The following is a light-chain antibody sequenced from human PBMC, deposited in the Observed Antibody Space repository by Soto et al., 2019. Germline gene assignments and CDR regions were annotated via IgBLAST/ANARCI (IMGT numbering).Light chain of an antibody. Sequence: EIVLTQSPGTLSLTPGERATLSCRASQSVRNNYLAWYQQHPGQAPSLLIDGASNRATGIPDRFSGSGSGTDFTLTISRLEPEDFAVYYCQQYGSSGTFGQGTKVDIK. CDR1: QSVRNNY. J-gene: IGKJ1*01. CDR2: GAS. V-gene: IGKV3-20*01. CDR3: QQYGSSGT.